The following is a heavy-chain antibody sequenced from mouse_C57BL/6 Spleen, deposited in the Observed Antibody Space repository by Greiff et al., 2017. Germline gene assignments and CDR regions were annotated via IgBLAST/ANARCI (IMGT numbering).Heavy chain of an antibody. CDR2: INPNNGGT. J-gene: IGHJ4*01. V-gene: IGHV1-26*01. CDR1: GYTFTDYY. CDR3: ADGSRF. Sequence: VQLQQSGPELVKPGASVKISCKASGYTFTDYYMNWVKQSHGKSLEWIGDINPNNGGTSYNQKFKGKATLTVDKSSSTAYMALRRLTSEDSAVYYCADGSRFWGQGTSVTVSS. D-gene: IGHD1-1*01.